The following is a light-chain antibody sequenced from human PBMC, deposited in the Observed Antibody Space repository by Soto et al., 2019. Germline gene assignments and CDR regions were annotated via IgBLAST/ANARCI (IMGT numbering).Light chain of an antibody. CDR2: DAS. J-gene: IGKJ2*01. V-gene: IGKV1-5*01. CDR3: QQYNGFSNT. CDR1: QSVLTW. Sequence: DIQMTQSPSTLSAAAGDRVTITCRASQSVLTWLAWYQQKPGKAPQLLIYDASKLESGVPSRFSGSGSGTEFTLTISSLLPDDFATYYCQQYNGFSNTFGQGTKVDIK.